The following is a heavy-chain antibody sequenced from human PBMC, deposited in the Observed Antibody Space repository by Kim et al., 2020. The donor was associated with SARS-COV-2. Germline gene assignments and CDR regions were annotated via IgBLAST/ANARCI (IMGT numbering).Heavy chain of an antibody. V-gene: IGHV3-66*01. Sequence: KGRLTISRDNSKNTLYLQMNSLRAEDTAVYYCARGTYYYDSSGYSNDAFDIWGQGTMVTVSS. D-gene: IGHD3-22*01. J-gene: IGHJ3*02. CDR3: ARGTYYYDSSGYSNDAFDI.